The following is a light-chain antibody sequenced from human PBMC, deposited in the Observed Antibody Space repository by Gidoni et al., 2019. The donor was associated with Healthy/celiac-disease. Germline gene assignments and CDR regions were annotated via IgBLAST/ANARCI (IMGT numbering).Light chain of an antibody. CDR1: QSVSSN. V-gene: IGKV3-15*01. CDR2: GAS. Sequence: EIVMTQSPATLSVSPGERATLSCRASQSVSSNLAWYQQKPGQAPRLLIYGASTRATGIPARFSGSGSWTEFTLTISSLQSEDFAVYYCPQYNNWITFGGGTKVEIK. CDR3: PQYNNWIT. J-gene: IGKJ4*01.